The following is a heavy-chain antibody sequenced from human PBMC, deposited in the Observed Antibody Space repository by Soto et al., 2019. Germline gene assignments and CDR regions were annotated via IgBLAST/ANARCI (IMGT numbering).Heavy chain of an antibody. D-gene: IGHD2-15*01. CDR2: IYYSGST. Sequence: SETLSLTCTVSGGSISSGDYYWSWIRQPPGKGLEWIGYIYYSGSTYYNPSLKSRVTISVDTSKNQFSLKLSSVTAADTAVYYCARVLVGGGGSFNWFDPWGQGTLVTVSS. CDR1: GGSISSGDYY. CDR3: ARVLVGGGGSFNWFDP. V-gene: IGHV4-30-4*01. J-gene: IGHJ5*02.